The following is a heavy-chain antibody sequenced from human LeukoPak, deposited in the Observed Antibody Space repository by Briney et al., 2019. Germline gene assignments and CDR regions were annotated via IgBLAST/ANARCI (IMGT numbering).Heavy chain of an antibody. J-gene: IGHJ4*02. CDR2: ISASGDNT. V-gene: IGHV3-23*01. D-gene: IGHD1-1*01. CDR3: AKVVGTGTTPTDY. CDR1: GFTFDDYG. Sequence: PGGSLRLSCATSGFTFDDYGMAWVRQAPGKGLVWVAVISASGDNTDYADSVKGRFTISRDNSKNTLSLQMNSLRVEDTAVYYCAKVVGTGTTPTDYWGQGTLVTVSS.